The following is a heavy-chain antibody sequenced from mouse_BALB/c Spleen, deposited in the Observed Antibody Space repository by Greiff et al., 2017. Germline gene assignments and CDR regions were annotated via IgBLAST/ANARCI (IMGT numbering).Heavy chain of an antibody. J-gene: IGHJ3*01. CDR2: ISYSGST. V-gene: IGHV3-2*02. CDR3: ARREGNGFAY. CDR1: GYSITSDYA. Sequence: DVKLQESGPGLVKPSQSLSLTCTVTGYSITSDYAWNLIRQFPGNKLEWMGYISYSGSTSYNPSLKSRISITRDTSKNQFFLQLNSVTTEDTATYYCARREGNGFAYWGQGTLVTVSA. D-gene: IGHD2-1*01.